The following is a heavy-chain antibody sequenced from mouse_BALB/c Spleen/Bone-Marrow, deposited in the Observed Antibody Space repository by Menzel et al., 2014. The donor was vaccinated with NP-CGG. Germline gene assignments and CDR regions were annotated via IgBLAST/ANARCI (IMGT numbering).Heavy chain of an antibody. CDR3: TRGIYYGNFYVMDY. Sequence: EVKLVESGGGLVQPGGSMKLSCVASGFTFSNYWMNWVRQSPEKGLEWVAEIRLKSNNYATHSAESVKGRFTISRDDSKSSVYLQMNNLRAEDTGIYYCTRGIYYGNFYVMDYWGQGTSVTVSS. CDR1: GFTFSNYW. J-gene: IGHJ4*01. CDR2: IRLKSNNYAT. D-gene: IGHD2-1*01. V-gene: IGHV6-6*02.